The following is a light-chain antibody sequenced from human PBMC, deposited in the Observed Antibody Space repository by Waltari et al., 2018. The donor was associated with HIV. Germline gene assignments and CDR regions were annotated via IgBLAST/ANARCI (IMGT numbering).Light chain of an antibody. J-gene: IGLJ2*01. CDR1: SSNIGSKT. V-gene: IGLV1-44*01. CDR2: NNN. Sequence: QSVLTPPPSVSGTPGQRVTISCSGSSSNIGSKTINWYQQLPGTAPKLLIYNNNQRPSGVPDRFSGSKSGTSASLAISGLQSEDEADYYCAAWDGSVNYSPVVFGGGTKL. CDR3: AAWDGSVNYSPVV.